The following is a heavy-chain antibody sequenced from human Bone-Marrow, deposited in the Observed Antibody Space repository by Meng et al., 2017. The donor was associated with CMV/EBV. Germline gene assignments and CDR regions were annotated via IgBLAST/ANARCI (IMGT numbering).Heavy chain of an antibody. CDR1: GFTFSSCA. J-gene: IGHJ4*02. Sequence: GESLKISCAASGFTFSSCAMSWVRQAPGKGLEWVSVIYSGGSSTYYADSVKGRFTISRDNSKNTLYLQMNSLRAEDTAVYYCATQAGSGSYYQPDYWGQGTLVTVSS. CDR3: ATQAGSGSYYQPDY. CDR2: IYSGGSST. D-gene: IGHD3-10*01. V-gene: IGHV3-23*03.